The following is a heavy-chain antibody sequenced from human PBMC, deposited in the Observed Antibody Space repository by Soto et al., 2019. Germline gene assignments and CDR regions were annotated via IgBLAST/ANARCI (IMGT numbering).Heavy chain of an antibody. CDR2: IYYSGRT. Sequence: QVQLQESGPGLVKPSQTLSLTCTVSGGSISSGGYYWSWIRQHPGKGLEWIGYIYYSGRTYHNPSLKSRITISVDTSKNQFSLKPSSVTAADTAVYYCARAGAVNWFDPWGQGTLVTVSS. CDR3: ARAGAVNWFDP. J-gene: IGHJ5*02. V-gene: IGHV4-31*03. CDR1: GGSISSGGYY.